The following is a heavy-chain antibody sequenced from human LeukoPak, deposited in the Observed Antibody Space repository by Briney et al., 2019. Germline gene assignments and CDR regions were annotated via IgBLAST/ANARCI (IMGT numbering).Heavy chain of an antibody. V-gene: IGHV4-39*01. CDR1: GGSISSCSYY. J-gene: IGHJ4*02. Sequence: SETLSLTCTVSGGSISSCSYYWGWIRQPPGKGLEWIGSIYYSGSTYYNPSLKSRVTISVDTSKNQFSLKLSSVTAADTAVYYCARGGLRYSIYWGQGTLVTVSS. D-gene: IGHD6-13*01. CDR3: ARGGLRYSIY. CDR2: IYYSGST.